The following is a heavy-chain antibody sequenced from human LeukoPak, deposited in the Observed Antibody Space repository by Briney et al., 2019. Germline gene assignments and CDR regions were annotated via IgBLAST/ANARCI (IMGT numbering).Heavy chain of an antibody. CDR3: ASYGYSSSWFDY. V-gene: IGHV1-69*13. Sequence: ASVTVSCKASGGTFSSYAISWVRQAPGQGLEWMGGIIPIFGTANYAQKFQGRVTITADESTSTAYMELSSLRSEDTAVYYCASYGYSSSWFDYWGQGTLVTVSS. D-gene: IGHD6-13*01. CDR1: GGTFSSYA. J-gene: IGHJ4*02. CDR2: IIPIFGTA.